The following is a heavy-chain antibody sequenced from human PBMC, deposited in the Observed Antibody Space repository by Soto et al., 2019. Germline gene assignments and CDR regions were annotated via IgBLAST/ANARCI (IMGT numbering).Heavy chain of an antibody. CDR3: AREEVGYCSGGSCYGHYYYYGMDV. D-gene: IGHD2-15*01. J-gene: IGHJ6*02. CDR1: GFTFSMYW. Sequence: PGGSLRLSCVVSGFTFSMYWMHWVRQVPGQSPFWVSRISDDGTTTNYADSVRGRFTISRDNAKNSLYLQMNSLRDEDTAVYYCAREEVGYCSGGSCYGHYYYYGMDVWGQGTTVTVSS. CDR2: ISDDGTTT. V-gene: IGHV3-74*01.